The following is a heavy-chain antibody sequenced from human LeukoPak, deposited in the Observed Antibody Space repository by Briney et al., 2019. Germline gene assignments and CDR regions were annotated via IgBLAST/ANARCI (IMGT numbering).Heavy chain of an antibody. V-gene: IGHV3-23*01. CDR2: ISGGGDTT. Sequence: PGGSLRLSCAASGFTFSSYAMSWVRQAPGKGLEWVSSISGGGDTTYYADSAKGRFTISRDNSQNTLYLQMNSLIAEDTAVYYCARDYADYVGYFFFDYWGQGTLVTVSS. D-gene: IGHD4-17*01. CDR1: GFTFSSYA. CDR3: ARDYADYVGYFFFDY. J-gene: IGHJ4*02.